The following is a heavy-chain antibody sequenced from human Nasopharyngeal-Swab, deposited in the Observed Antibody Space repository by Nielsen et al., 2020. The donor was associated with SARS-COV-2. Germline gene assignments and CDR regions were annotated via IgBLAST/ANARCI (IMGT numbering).Heavy chain of an antibody. D-gene: IGHD3-9*01. CDR2: IWYDGGNN. V-gene: IGHV3-33*01. CDR3: ARFGLYDTLTGYFTHYYMDV. J-gene: IGHJ6*03. Sequence: GREMHGKRLVWGAVIWYDGGNNFYTDTVKGRFAISRDKSENTLYLQMTSLRAEDTAVYYSARFGLYDTLTGYFTHYYMDVWGKGTTVTVSS.